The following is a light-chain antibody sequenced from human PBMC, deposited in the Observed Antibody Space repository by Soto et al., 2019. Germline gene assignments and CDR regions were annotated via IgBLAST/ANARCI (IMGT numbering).Light chain of an antibody. V-gene: IGKV3-20*01. Sequence: EIVLKQSLGTLSLNTGERATLSCRASQSVSNNYLAWYQQKPGQAPRLLIYGASNRATGIPDRFSGSGSGTDFTLTISRLEPEDFAVYYCQQYGSSGTFGQGAKVDIK. CDR3: QQYGSSGT. CDR1: QSVSNNY. CDR2: GAS. J-gene: IGKJ1*01.